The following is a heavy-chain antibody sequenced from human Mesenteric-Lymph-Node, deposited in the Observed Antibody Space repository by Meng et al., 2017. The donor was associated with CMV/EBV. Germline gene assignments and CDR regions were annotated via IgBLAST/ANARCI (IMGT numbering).Heavy chain of an antibody. Sequence: SETLSLTCTVSGGSISSSSYYWGWIRQPPGKGLEWIGSIYYSGSTYYNPSLKSRVTISVDTSKNQFSLKLSSVTAADTAVYYCARGSGLVVPAASGGYCFDYWGQGTLVTVSS. V-gene: IGHV4-39*07. CDR2: IYYSGST. J-gene: IGHJ4*02. D-gene: IGHD2-2*01. CDR1: GGSISSSSYY. CDR3: ARGSGLVVPAASGGYCFDY.